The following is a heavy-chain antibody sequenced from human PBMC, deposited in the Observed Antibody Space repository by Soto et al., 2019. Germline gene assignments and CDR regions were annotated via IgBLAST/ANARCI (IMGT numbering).Heavy chain of an antibody. J-gene: IGHJ6*02. D-gene: IGHD2-15*01. CDR3: ARQDCSGGSCYSHGYYYGMDV. V-gene: IGHV5-51*01. Sequence: PGESLKISCKGSGYSFTSYWIGWVRQMPGKGLEWMGTIYPGDSDTRYSPSFQGQVTISADKSISTAYLQWSSLKASDTAMYYCARQDCSGGSCYSHGYYYGMDVWGQGTTVTVSS. CDR2: IYPGDSDT. CDR1: GYSFTSYW.